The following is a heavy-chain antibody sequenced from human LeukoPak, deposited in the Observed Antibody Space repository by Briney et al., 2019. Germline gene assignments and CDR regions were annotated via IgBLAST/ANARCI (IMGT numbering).Heavy chain of an antibody. V-gene: IGHV1-2*02. J-gene: IGHJ5*02. CDR1: GYTFTGYY. Sequence: ASVKVSCKASGYTFTGYYMHWVRQAPGQGLEWMGWINPNSGGTNYGQKFQGRVTMTRDTSISTAYMELSRLRSDDTAVYYCATSSPNCSGGSCYVLDPWGQGTLVTVSS. D-gene: IGHD2-15*01. CDR2: INPNSGGT. CDR3: ATSSPNCSGGSCYVLDP.